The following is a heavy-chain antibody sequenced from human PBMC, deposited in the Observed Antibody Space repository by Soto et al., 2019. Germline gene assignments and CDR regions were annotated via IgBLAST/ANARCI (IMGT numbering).Heavy chain of an antibody. Sequence: EIQLFESGGGLVQPGGSLRLSCAASGFTFNIYTMSWVRQAPGKGLEWVSGIGARGSDTYFPDSVKGRFTISRDNSMDMLYLQMNSLRADDTAVYFCAKGGTYHIGDFDSWGQGTLVTVSS. D-gene: IGHD5-12*01. J-gene: IGHJ4*02. CDR1: GFTFNIYT. V-gene: IGHV3-23*01. CDR2: IGARGSDT. CDR3: AKGGTYHIGDFDS.